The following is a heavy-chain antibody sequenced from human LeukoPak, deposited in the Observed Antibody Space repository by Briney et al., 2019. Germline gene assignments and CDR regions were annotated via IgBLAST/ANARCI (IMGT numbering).Heavy chain of an antibody. D-gene: IGHD2-15*01. Sequence: ASVKVSRKASGYTFTSYGISWVRQAPGQGLEWMGWISAYNGNTNYAQKLQGRVTTTTDTSTSTAYMELRSLRSDDTAVYYCARGGVVVEDYYYYYGMDVWGQGTTVTVSS. CDR3: ARGGVVVEDYYYYYGMDV. J-gene: IGHJ6*02. V-gene: IGHV1-18*01. CDR2: ISAYNGNT. CDR1: GYTFTSYG.